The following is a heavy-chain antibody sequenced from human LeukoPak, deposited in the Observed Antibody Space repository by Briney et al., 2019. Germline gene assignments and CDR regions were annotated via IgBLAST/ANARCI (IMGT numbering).Heavy chain of an antibody. CDR3: ARARHDPNAFDI. CDR2: ISSSSSYI. V-gene: IGHV3-21*01. J-gene: IGHJ3*02. Sequence: GGSLKLSCAASGFIFSHYGMSWVRQAPGKGLEWVSSISSSSSYIYYADSVKGRFTISRDNAKNSLYLQMNSLRAEDTAVYYCARARHDPNAFDIWGQGTMVTVSS. CDR1: GFIFSHYG.